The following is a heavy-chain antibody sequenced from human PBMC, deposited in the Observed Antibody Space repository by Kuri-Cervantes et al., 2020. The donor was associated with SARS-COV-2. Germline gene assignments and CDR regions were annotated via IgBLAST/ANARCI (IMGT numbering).Heavy chain of an antibody. CDR3: ASGDVRQGYGMDV. J-gene: IGHJ6*02. CDR2: INPSGGST. V-gene: IGHV1-46*01. D-gene: IGHD7-27*01. Sequence: ASVKVSCKASGGTFSSYAISWVRQAPGQGLEWMGIINPSGGSTSYAQKFQGRVTMTRDTSTSTVYMELSSLRSEDTAVYYCASGDVRQGYGMDVWGQGTTVTVSS. CDR1: GGTFSSYA.